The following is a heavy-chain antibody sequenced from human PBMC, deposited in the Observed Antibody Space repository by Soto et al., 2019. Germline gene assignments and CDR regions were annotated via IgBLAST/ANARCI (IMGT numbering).Heavy chain of an antibody. CDR1: GGSITNYY. CDR2: INYDGYS. Sequence: QVQLQESGPGLVKPSETLSLTCTVSGGSITNYYCSWFRQPPGKGLEWIGYINYDGYSAYNLSLKRRVTLSMDASNTQFSLMLESVTATDTDVYYCARHGFGPLHGLVDVWGPGTTVIVSS. D-gene: IGHD3-10*01. J-gene: IGHJ6*02. CDR3: ARHGFGPLHGLVDV. V-gene: IGHV4-59*08.